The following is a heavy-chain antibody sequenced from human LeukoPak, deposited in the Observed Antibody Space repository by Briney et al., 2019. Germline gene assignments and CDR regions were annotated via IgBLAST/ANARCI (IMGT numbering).Heavy chain of an antibody. CDR3: AKPIQIAVAGVVELPGFDY. J-gene: IGHJ4*02. CDR2: ISGSGGST. D-gene: IGHD6-19*01. Sequence: GGSLRLSCAASGFTFSSYGMSWVRQAPGKGLEWVSAISGSGGSTYYADSVKGRFTISRDNSKNTLYLQMNSLRAEDTAVYYCAKPIQIAVAGVVELPGFDYWGQGTLVTVSS. CDR1: GFTFSSYG. V-gene: IGHV3-23*01.